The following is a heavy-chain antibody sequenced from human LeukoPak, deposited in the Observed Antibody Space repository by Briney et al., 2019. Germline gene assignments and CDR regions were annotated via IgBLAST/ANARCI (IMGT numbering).Heavy chain of an antibody. J-gene: IGHJ4*02. CDR2: IWDDGSNK. CDR1: GFTFSSYG. Sequence: PGRSLRLSCAASGFTFSSYGMHWVRPAPGKGLEWVAVIWDDGSNKYYADSVKGRYTISRDNSKNTLYLQIDSLSAKDTDDCYCAEDTAYCSGGSSYSTSDYWGQGTLVTVSS. V-gene: IGHV3-33*06. CDR3: AEDTAYCSGGSSYSTSDY. D-gene: IGHD2-15*01.